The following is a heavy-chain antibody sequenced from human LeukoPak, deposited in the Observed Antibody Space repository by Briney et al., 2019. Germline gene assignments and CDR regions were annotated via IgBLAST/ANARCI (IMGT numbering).Heavy chain of an antibody. CDR2: IYYSGST. D-gene: IGHD4-17*01. V-gene: IGHV4-59*12. CDR1: GGSISSYY. CDR3: ARGSGDYATDYYYYMDV. Sequence: SETLSLTCTVSGGSISSYYWSWIRQPPGKGLEWIGYIYYSGSTNYNPSLKSRVTISVDTSKNQFSLKLSSVTAADTAVYYCARGSGDYATDYYYYMDVWGKGPMVTVSS. J-gene: IGHJ6*03.